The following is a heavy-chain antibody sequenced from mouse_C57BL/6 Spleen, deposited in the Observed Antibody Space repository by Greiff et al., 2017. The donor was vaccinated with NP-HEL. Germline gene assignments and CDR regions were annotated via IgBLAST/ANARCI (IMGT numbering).Heavy chain of an antibody. V-gene: IGHV1-15*01. Sequence: VQLQQSGAELVRPGASVTLSCKASGYTFTDYEMHWVKQTPVHGLEWIGAIDPETGGTAYNQKFKGQAILTADKSSSTAYMELRSLTSEDSAVYYCTRITTVVEGYFDVWGTGTTVTVSS. D-gene: IGHD1-1*01. CDR1: GYTFTDYE. CDR2: IDPETGGT. CDR3: TRITTVVEGYFDV. J-gene: IGHJ1*03.